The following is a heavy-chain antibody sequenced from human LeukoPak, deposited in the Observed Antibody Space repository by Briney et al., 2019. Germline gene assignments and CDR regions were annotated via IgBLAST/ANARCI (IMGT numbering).Heavy chain of an antibody. CDR2: ISNSGSSI. CDR3: ARDRGKTYYYGSGRAPNFDY. CDR1: GFTFSSYS. J-gene: IGHJ4*02. D-gene: IGHD3-10*01. V-gene: IGHV3-21*01. Sequence: GGSLRLSCAASGFTFSSYSMNWVRQAPGKGLEWVSSISNSGSSIYYADSVKGRFTISRDNAKNSLYLQMNSLRAEDTAVYYCARDRGKTYYYGSGRAPNFDYWGQGTLVTVSS.